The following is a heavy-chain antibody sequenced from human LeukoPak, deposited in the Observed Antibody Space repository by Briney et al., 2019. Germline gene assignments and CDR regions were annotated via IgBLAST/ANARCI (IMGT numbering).Heavy chain of an antibody. Sequence: ASVNVSCKASGYTFTSYAMNWVRQAPGQGLEWMGWINTNTGNPTYAQGFTGRFVFSLDTSVSTAYLQISSLKAEDTAVYYCARVRPIAVALDAFDIWGQGTMVTVSS. J-gene: IGHJ3*02. D-gene: IGHD6-19*01. V-gene: IGHV7-4-1*02. CDR1: GYTFTSYA. CDR3: ARVRPIAVALDAFDI. CDR2: INTNTGNP.